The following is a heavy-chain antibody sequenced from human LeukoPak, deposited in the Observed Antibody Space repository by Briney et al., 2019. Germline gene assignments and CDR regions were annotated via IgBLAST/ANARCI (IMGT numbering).Heavy chain of an antibody. V-gene: IGHV3-74*01. J-gene: IGHJ6*02. CDR2: INTDGSST. CDR3: ARVVEDFVVVPAAMTYYYGMDV. Sequence: GGSLRLSCAASGFTFSTYWMHWVRQAPGKGLVWVSRINTDGSSTSYADSVKGRFTISRDNAKNTLYLQMNSLRVEDTAVYYCARVVEDFVVVPAAMTYYYGMDVWGQGTTVTVSS. D-gene: IGHD2-2*01. CDR1: GFTFSTYW.